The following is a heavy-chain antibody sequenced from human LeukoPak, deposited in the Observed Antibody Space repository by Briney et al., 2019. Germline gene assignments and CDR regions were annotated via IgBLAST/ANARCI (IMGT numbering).Heavy chain of an antibody. Sequence: ASVKVSCKASGYTFTGYYMHWVRQAPGQGLEWMGWVNPDSGGTNYAQKFQGRVIMTRDTSISTAYMELSRLRSDDTAVYYCARLGYGDYPNWFDPWGQGTLVTVSS. J-gene: IGHJ5*02. CDR2: VNPDSGGT. D-gene: IGHD4-17*01. V-gene: IGHV1-2*02. CDR1: GYTFTGYY. CDR3: ARLGYGDYPNWFDP.